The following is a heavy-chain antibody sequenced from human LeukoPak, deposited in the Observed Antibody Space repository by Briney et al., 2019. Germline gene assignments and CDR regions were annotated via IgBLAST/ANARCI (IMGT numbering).Heavy chain of an antibody. CDR2: ISGSGGST. J-gene: IGHJ1*01. Sequence: GGSLRLSCAASGFTFSSYWMHWVRQAPGKGLEWVSAISGSGGSTYYADSVKGRFTISRDNSKNTLYLQMNSLRAEDTAVYYCAKDPLSIAVAGKALIAEYFQHWGQGTLVTVSS. V-gene: IGHV3-23*01. D-gene: IGHD6-19*01. CDR3: AKDPLSIAVAGKALIAEYFQH. CDR1: GFTFSSYW.